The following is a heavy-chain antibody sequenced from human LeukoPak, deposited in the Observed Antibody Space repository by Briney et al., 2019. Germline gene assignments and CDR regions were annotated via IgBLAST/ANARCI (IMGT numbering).Heavy chain of an antibody. V-gene: IGHV3-74*01. Sequence: GGSLRLSCAASGFTFSTYWMHWVRQAPGKGLVWVSSINSDASRTSHADSEKGRFTISRDNAKNTLYLQLNSLRAEDTAVYYCARGNYHGMDVWGQGTTVTVSS. J-gene: IGHJ6*02. CDR3: ARGNYHGMDV. D-gene: IGHD3-10*01. CDR1: GFTFSTYW. CDR2: INSDASRT.